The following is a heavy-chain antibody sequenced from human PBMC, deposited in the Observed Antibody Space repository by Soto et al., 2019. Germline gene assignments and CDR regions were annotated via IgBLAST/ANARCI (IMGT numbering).Heavy chain of an antibody. CDR2: ISAYNGNT. J-gene: IGHJ4*02. CDR1: GYTFTSYG. Sequence: ASVKVSCKASGYTFTSYGISWVRQAPGQGLEWMGWISAYNGNTNYAQKLQGRVTMTTDTSTSTAYMELRSLRSDDTAVYYCARDWYYDSSGYYYVFFDYWGQGTLVTVSS. V-gene: IGHV1-18*01. D-gene: IGHD3-22*01. CDR3: ARDWYYDSSGYYYVFFDY.